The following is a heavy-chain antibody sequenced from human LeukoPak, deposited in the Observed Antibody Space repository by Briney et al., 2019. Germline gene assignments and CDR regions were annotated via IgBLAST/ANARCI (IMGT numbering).Heavy chain of an antibody. CDR1: GFTFSRYA. CDR3: AKALGFPMVQFDP. V-gene: IGHV3-23*01. CDR2: ISGSCGST. D-gene: IGHD3-10*01. J-gene: IGHJ5*02. Sequence: PGGSLRLSCSASGFTFSRYAMNWVRQAPGKGLEGVSAISGSCGSTYYADSVKGRFTISRDNSKNTLYLQMNSLRAEDTAVYYCAKALGFPMVQFDPWGQGTLVTVSS.